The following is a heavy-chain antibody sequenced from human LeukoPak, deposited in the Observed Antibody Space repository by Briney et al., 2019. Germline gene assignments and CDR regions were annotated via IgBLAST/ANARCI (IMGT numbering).Heavy chain of an antibody. Sequence: ASVKVSCKASGYTFTSYGISWVRQAPGQGLEWMGGIIPIFGTANYAQKFQGRVTITADESTSTAYMELSSLRSEDTAVYYCARDAGRWLQFSWFDPWGQGTLVTVSS. D-gene: IGHD5-24*01. CDR2: IIPIFGTA. V-gene: IGHV1-69*13. J-gene: IGHJ5*02. CDR1: GYTFTSYG. CDR3: ARDAGRWLQFSWFDP.